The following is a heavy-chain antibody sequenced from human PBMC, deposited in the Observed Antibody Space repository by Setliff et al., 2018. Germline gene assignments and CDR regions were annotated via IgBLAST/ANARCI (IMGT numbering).Heavy chain of an antibody. CDR2: IYYSVST. CDR3: ARGALEYQLRPFDY. V-gene: IGHV4-39*07. CDR1: GGSISSSSYY. D-gene: IGHD2-2*01. Sequence: LSLTCTVSGGSISSSSYYWGWIRQPPGKGLEWIGSIYYSVSTYYNPSLKSRVTISVDTSKNQFSLKLSSVSAADTAVYYCARGALEYQLRPFDYWGQGTLVTVSS. J-gene: IGHJ4*02.